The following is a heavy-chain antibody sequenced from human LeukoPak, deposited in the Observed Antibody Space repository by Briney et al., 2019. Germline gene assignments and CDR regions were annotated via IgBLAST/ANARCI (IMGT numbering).Heavy chain of an antibody. CDR1: GGTFSSYA. CDR2: IIPIFGTA. J-gene: IGHJ5*02. D-gene: IGHD6-13*01. Sequence: GSSVKVSCKASGGTFSSYAISWVRQAPGQGLEWMGGIIPIFGTANYAQKFQGRVTITADKSTSTAYMELSSLRSEDTAVYYCARGGSIAAAGTVFFWFDPWGQGTLVTVSS. CDR3: ARGGSIAAAGTVFFWFDP. V-gene: IGHV1-69*06.